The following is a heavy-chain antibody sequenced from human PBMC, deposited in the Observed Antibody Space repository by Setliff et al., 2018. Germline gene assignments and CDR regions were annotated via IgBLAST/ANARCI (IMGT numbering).Heavy chain of an antibody. CDR3: ARALGYCSRTSCYAEAFDI. Sequence: SETLSLTCTVSGGSISTYYWTWIRQPPGKALEWIGYIYYSGTTNYSPSLKSRVTISIDMSKNQFSLKLNYVTAADTAVYYCARALGYCSRTSCYAEAFDIWGQGTMVTVSS. CDR2: IYYSGTT. V-gene: IGHV4-59*08. CDR1: GGSISTYY. D-gene: IGHD2-2*01. J-gene: IGHJ3*02.